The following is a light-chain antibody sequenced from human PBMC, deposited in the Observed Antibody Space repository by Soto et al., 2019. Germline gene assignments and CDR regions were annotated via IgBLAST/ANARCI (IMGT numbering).Light chain of an antibody. CDR2: DAP. Sequence: EIVLTQSPATLSLSPGERATLSCRASQSVSSYLAWYQQKPGQAPRLLIYDAPNRATGIPARFSGSGSGTDCTLTISSLEHEDFAVYYCQQRGNWPRTFGQGTKVEIK. V-gene: IGKV3-11*01. CDR1: QSVSSY. CDR3: QQRGNWPRT. J-gene: IGKJ1*01.